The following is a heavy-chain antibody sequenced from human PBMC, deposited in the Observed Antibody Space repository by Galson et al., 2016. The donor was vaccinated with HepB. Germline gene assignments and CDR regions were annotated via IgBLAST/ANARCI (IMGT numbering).Heavy chain of an antibody. J-gene: IGHJ4*02. CDR3: ARDILPLIVPAAGFDS. CDR1: GFTFSSYA. CDR2: ISYDGSHK. Sequence: SLRLSCAASGFTFSSYAMHWVRQAPGKGLEWVAVISYDGSHKYYAASVKGRFTISRDNSKNTLSLQMNSLRAEDTGVYYCARDILPLIVPAAGFDSWGQGTLVTVLS. D-gene: IGHD2-15*01. V-gene: IGHV3-30*03.